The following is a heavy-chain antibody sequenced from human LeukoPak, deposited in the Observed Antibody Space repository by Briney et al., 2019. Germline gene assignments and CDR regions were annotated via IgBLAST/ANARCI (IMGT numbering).Heavy chain of an antibody. CDR3: ARHSNDFWSGYYTFDY. CDR2: IYSGGST. J-gene: IGHJ4*02. D-gene: IGHD3-3*01. CDR1: GFTVSSNY. Sequence: GGSLRLSCAASGFTVSSNYMSWVRQAPGKGLEWVSVIYSGGSTYYADSVKGRFTIPRDNSKNTLYLQMNSLRAEDTAVYYCARHSNDFWSGYYTFDYWGQGTLVTVSS. V-gene: IGHV3-53*01.